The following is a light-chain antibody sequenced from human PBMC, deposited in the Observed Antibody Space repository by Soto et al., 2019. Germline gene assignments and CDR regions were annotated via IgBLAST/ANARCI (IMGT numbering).Light chain of an antibody. Sequence: ELVLTQSPGTLSLSPGERATLSCRASQTISSSYLRWYQQKPGQAPRLLIYGAFSRATGIPDRFSGSGSGTDFTLTISRLEPEDFAVYYCHQYGTSQTFGQGTKVEIK. V-gene: IGKV3-20*01. J-gene: IGKJ1*01. CDR3: HQYGTSQT. CDR2: GAF. CDR1: QTISSSY.